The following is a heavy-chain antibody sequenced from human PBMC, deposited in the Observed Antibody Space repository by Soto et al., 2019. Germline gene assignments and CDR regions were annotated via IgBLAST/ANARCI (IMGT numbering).Heavy chain of an antibody. J-gene: IGHJ6*02. Sequence: LLETLSLTCAVYGGSFSGYYWSWIRQPPGKWLEWIGEINHSGSTNYNPSLKSRVTISVDTSKNRFSLKLSSVTAADTAVYYCARGTNLWFGEFGFYYYYYGMDVWGQGTTVTVSS. CDR3: ARGTNLWFGEFGFYYYYYGMDV. CDR1: GGSFSGYY. D-gene: IGHD3-10*01. V-gene: IGHV4-34*01. CDR2: INHSGST.